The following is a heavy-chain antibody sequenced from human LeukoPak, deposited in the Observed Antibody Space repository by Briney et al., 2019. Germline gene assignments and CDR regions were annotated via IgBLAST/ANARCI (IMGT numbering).Heavy chain of an antibody. J-gene: IGHJ4*02. Sequence: GGSLRLSCAASGFTFSSYAMHWVRQAPGKGLEWVAVISYDGSNKYYADSVKGRFTISRDNSKNTLYLQMNSLRAEDTAVYYCAKTLHYGHYGKFDYWGQGTLVTVSS. D-gene: IGHD4-17*01. V-gene: IGHV3-30-3*02. CDR2: ISYDGSNK. CDR3: AKTLHYGHYGKFDY. CDR1: GFTFSSYA.